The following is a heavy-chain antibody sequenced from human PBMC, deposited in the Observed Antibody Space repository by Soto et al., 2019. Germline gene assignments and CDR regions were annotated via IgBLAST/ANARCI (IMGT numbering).Heavy chain of an antibody. J-gene: IGHJ5*02. CDR1: GGSISSGGYY. CDR3: ARGRRVGYCLGISCHNWFDP. V-gene: IGHV4-31*03. Sequence: SETLSLTCTASGGSISSGGYYWSWMRQHPGKGLEWIGYIYYSGSTYYNPSLKSRVIISVDTSNNQFSLRLSSVTAADTAVYYCARGRRVGYCLGISCHNWFDPWGQGTLVTVSS. D-gene: IGHD2-2*01. CDR2: IYYSGST.